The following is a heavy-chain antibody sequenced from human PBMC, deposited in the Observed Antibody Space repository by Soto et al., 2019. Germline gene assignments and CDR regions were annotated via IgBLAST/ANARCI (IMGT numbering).Heavy chain of an antibody. CDR1: GFTFNSYG. D-gene: IGHD1-26*01. CDR2: ISYDSTKT. CDR3: ARTRSAWSDFHYYSLDV. Sequence: QVQLVESGGGVVQPGRSLRLSCAASGFTFNSYGMHWVRQGPGDGLEWVAFISYDSTKTYYADSVKGRFTISRDNPNSALYVQMNSLTGEDTAVYYSARTRSAWSDFHYYSLDVWGQGTTVTVSS. V-gene: IGHV3-30*03. J-gene: IGHJ6*02.